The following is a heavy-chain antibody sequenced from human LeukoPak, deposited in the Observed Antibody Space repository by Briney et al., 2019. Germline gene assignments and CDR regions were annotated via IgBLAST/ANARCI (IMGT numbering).Heavy chain of an antibody. CDR2: ITWNRDNI. CDR3: ARDSWHPRG. Sequence: PGRSLRLSCTVSGFTFDDYAMHWVRHTPGKGLEWVAGITWNRDNIGYGDSVKGRFTISRDNVKNVLYLQMNSLRAEDTAVYYCARDSWHPRGWGQGTLVTVSS. D-gene: IGHD3-10*01. V-gene: IGHV3-9*01. CDR1: GFTFDDYA. J-gene: IGHJ4*02.